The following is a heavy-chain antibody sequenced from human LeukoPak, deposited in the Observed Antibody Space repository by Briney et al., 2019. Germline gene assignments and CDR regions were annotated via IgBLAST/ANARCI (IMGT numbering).Heavy chain of an antibody. V-gene: IGHV3-23*01. J-gene: IGHJ4*02. CDR1: GFTFSSYA. CDR2: ISNSGGST. D-gene: IGHD3-10*01. Sequence: GGSLRLSCAASGFTFSSYAMSWVRQAPGRGLEWVSAISNSGGSTFYADSVKGRFTISRDNSKNTLYLQMNSLGAEDTAVYYCAKDRISMVRGVTRNWGQGTLVTVSS. CDR3: AKDRISMVRGVTRN.